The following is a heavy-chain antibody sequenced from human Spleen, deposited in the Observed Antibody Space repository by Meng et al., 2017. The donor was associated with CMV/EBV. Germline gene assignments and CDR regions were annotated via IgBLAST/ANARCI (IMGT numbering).Heavy chain of an antibody. D-gene: IGHD4-11*01. CDR2: ISGGATTYI. V-gene: IGHV3-21*06. CDR3: ARDNDFTNYY. Sequence: GESLKISCAASGFNFRGYSMNWVRLAPGKGLEWVSSISGGATTYIHYADSVEGRSTISRDNAENSLYLQMNDLRAEDTAVYYCARDNDFTNYYWGQGTLVTVSS. CDR1: GFNFRGYS. J-gene: IGHJ4*02.